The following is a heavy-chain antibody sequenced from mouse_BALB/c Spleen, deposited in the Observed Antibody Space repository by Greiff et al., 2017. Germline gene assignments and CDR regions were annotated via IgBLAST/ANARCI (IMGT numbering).Heavy chain of an antibody. CDR3: ARGVYYDYDGRYFDY. CDR1: GYSITSDYA. D-gene: IGHD2-4*01. V-gene: IGHV3-2*02. CDR2: ISYSGST. J-gene: IGHJ2*01. Sequence: DVQLQESGPGLVKPSQSLSLTCTVTGYSITSDYAWNWIRQFPGNKLEWMGYISYSGSTSYNPSLKSRISITRDTSKNQFFLQLNSVTTEDTATYYCARGVYYDYDGRYFDYWGQGTTLTVSS.